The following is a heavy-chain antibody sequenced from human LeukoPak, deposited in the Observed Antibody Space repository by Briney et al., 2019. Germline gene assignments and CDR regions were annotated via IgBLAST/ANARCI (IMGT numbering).Heavy chain of an antibody. J-gene: IGHJ6*04. Sequence: GGSLRLSCAASGFTFRNYAMNWVRQAPGKGLEWVSYISSSSFTIYYADSVKGRFTISRDNAKNSLYLQMNSLRAEDTAVYYCAELGITMIGGVWGKGTTVTISS. CDR2: ISSSSFTI. CDR3: AELGITMIGGV. D-gene: IGHD3-10*02. CDR1: GFTFRNYA. V-gene: IGHV3-48*04.